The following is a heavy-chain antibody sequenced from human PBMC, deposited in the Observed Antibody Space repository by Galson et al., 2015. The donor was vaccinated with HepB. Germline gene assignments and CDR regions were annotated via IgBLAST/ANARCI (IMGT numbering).Heavy chain of an antibody. CDR3: AKDRGYSSSWYLGPYYYYGLDV. J-gene: IGHJ6*02. D-gene: IGHD6-13*01. CDR2: ITSSSRNM. CDR1: GFTFSTYS. Sequence: LRLSCAAPGFTFSTYSMNWVRQAPGKGLEWVSSITSSSRNMYYADSVKGRFTISRDNAKNSLYLQMTRLRVEDTAVYYCAKDRGYSSSWYLGPYYYYGLDVWGRGTTVTVSS. V-gene: IGHV3-21*01.